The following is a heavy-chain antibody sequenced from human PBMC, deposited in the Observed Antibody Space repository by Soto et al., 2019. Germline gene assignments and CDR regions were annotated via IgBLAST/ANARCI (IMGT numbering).Heavy chain of an antibody. D-gene: IGHD6-13*01. Sequence: GGSLRLSCAASGFIFSNHAMSWVRQAPGKGLEWVSVVSGSGTSTDYADSVKGRLTISRDNSKNTVHPQMNSLRAEDTAIYYCAKSGSTWYYFDSWGQGTLVTVSS. CDR2: VSGSGTST. V-gene: IGHV3-23*01. CDR1: GFIFSNHA. J-gene: IGHJ4*02. CDR3: AKSGSTWYYFDS.